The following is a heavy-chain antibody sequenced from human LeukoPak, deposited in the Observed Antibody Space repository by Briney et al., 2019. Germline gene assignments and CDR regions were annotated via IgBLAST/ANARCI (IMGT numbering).Heavy chain of an antibody. J-gene: IGHJ6*02. D-gene: IGHD3-10*01. CDR3: ATISYGSDGMDV. V-gene: IGHV4-39*01. Sequence: PSETLSLTCTVSGGSISSSSTYYWGWIRQPPGKGLEWIGSIYYSGSTYYNPSLKSRVTISVDTSKYQFSLKLGSVTAADTAVYYCATISYGSDGMDVWGQGTTVTVSS. CDR1: GGSISSSSTYY. CDR2: IYYSGST.